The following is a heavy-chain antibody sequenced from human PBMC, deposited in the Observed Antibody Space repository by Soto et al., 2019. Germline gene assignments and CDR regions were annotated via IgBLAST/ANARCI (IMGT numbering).Heavy chain of an antibody. J-gene: IGHJ4*02. CDR3: ARSAAAGTADPYYFDY. Sequence: SETLSLTCTVSGGSISSYYWSWIRQPPGKGLEWIGYIYYSGSTNYNPSLKSRVTISVDTSKNQFSLKLSSVTAADTAVYYCARSAAAGTADPYYFDYWGQGTLVTVSS. D-gene: IGHD6-13*01. CDR2: IYYSGST. CDR1: GGSISSYY. V-gene: IGHV4-59*01.